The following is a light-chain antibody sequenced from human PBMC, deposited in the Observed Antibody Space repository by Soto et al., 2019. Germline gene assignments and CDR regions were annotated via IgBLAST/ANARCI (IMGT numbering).Light chain of an antibody. CDR2: GAA. J-gene: IGKJ1*01. Sequence: EIVMTPSPATLSVSPVERVTLSFSSSQSVFSSLAWYQQTPGQAPRLLIYGAATRATGIPARFSGSGSGTEFTLTISSLQSEDFAVYYCKQYHSWPAFGRGTKVDIK. V-gene: IGKV3-15*01. CDR3: KQYHSWPA. CDR1: QSVFSS.